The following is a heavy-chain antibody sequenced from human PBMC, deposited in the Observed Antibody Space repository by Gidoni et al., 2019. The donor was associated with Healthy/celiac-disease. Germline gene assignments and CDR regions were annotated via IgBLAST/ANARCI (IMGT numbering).Heavy chain of an antibody. CDR2: IYYSGST. D-gene: IGHD2-15*01. Sequence: QLQLQESGPGLVKPSETLSLTCTVSGGSISSSSYYWGWIRQPPGKGLEWIGSIYYSGSTYYNPSLKSRVTISVDTSKNQFSLKLSSVTAADTAVYYCARSDCSGGSCYPGFGYWGQGTLVTVSS. CDR1: GGSISSSSYY. J-gene: IGHJ4*02. V-gene: IGHV4-39*01. CDR3: ARSDCSGGSCYPGFGY.